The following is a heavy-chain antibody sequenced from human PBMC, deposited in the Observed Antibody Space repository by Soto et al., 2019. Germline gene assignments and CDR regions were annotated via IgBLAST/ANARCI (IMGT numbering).Heavy chain of an antibody. CDR1: GITFSNAW. D-gene: IGHD6-13*01. J-gene: IGHJ3*02. CDR3: TTTRPGTNVFDN. V-gene: IGHV3-15*01. Sequence: EVQLVESGGGLVEPGGSLRLSCAVSGITFSNAWMNWVRKAPGKGLEYIGRIRSKTDGGTTEYAAPVEGRFTVSRDDSKNTLYLQMSGLKTEDTAVYYCTTTRPGTNVFDNWGQGTLVTVSS. CDR2: IRSKTDGGTT.